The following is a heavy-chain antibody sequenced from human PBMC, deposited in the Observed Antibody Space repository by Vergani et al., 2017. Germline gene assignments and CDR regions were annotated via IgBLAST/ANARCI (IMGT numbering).Heavy chain of an antibody. CDR2: ISSSSSYI. CDR3: ARRDSSSPALYY. J-gene: IGHJ4*02. V-gene: IGHV3-21*01. CDR1: GFTFSSYS. D-gene: IGHD6-6*01. Sequence: EVQLVESGGGLVKPGGSLRLSFAASGFTFSSYSMNWVRQAPGKGLEWVSSISSSSSYIYYADSVKGRFTISRDNAKNSLYLQMNSLRAEDTAVYYCARRDSSSPALYYLGQGTLVTVSS.